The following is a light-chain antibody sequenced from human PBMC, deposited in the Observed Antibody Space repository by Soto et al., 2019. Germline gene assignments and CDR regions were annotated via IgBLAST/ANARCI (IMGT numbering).Light chain of an antibody. CDR1: QSISSDS. J-gene: IGKJ4*01. Sequence: IVLTQSPGTLSLSPGERATLSCRASQSISSDSLAWYQHKPGQPPRLLIYATSSRATGIPDRFSGSGSGTDFTLTISRLEPEDFAVYYCQQYGSSPGVTFGGGTKVEIK. V-gene: IGKV3-20*01. CDR2: ATS. CDR3: QQYGSSPGVT.